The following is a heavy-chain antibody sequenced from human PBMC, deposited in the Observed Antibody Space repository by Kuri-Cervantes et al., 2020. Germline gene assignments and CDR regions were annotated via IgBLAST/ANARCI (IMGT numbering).Heavy chain of an antibody. J-gene: IGHJ5*01. CDR3: AREGYSSSWLDF. D-gene: IGHD6-13*01. CDR2: ISSSGSTI. Sequence: GESLKISCAASGFTFSDYYMSWIRQAPGKGLEWVSYISSSGSTIYYADSVKGRFTISRDNAKNSLYLQLNSLRAEDTAVYYCAREGYSSSWLDFWGQGTLVTVSS. V-gene: IGHV3-11*04. CDR1: GFTFSDYY.